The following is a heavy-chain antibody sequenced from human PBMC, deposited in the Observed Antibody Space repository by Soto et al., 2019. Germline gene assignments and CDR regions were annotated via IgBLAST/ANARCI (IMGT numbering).Heavy chain of an antibody. J-gene: IGHJ5*02. V-gene: IGHV1-3*01. D-gene: IGHD3-22*01. CDR1: GYIFRKSA. Sequence: GASVKVSCKASGYIFRKSAMHWVRQAPGQRLEWMGWINVGNGNTKYLEKLQGRVTMTTDTSMSTAYMELRSLRSDDTAVYYCARDRGSGYSNWFDPWGQGTLVTVSS. CDR3: ARDRGSGYSNWFDP. CDR2: INVGNGNT.